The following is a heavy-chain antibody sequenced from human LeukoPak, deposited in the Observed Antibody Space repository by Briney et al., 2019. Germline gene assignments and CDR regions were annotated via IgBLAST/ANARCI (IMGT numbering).Heavy chain of an antibody. Sequence: PSETLSLTCTVSGASLRSNYWSWIRQPPGKGLEWIGYISYSVVTNYNPSLKSRVAISIDTSKNQLSLMLRSVTAADTAVYHCTREMATGFDYWGQGTLVTVSS. D-gene: IGHD5-24*01. CDR1: GASLRSNY. CDR3: TREMATGFDY. CDR2: ISYSVVT. J-gene: IGHJ4*02. V-gene: IGHV4-59*01.